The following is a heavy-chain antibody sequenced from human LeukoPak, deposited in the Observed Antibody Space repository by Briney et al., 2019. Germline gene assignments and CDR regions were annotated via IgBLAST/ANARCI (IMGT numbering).Heavy chain of an antibody. CDR1: GGSISYYY. Sequence: ASETLSLTCTVSGGSISYYYWSWIRQPPGKGLEWIGYIYYSGSTNYNPSLKSRVTMSVDTSKNQFSLKLSSVTAADTAVYYCARSRSYCSSTSCSSGDNWFDPWGQGTLVTVSS. J-gene: IGHJ5*02. V-gene: IGHV4-59*12. CDR3: ARSRSYCSSTSCSSGDNWFDP. D-gene: IGHD2-2*01. CDR2: IYYSGST.